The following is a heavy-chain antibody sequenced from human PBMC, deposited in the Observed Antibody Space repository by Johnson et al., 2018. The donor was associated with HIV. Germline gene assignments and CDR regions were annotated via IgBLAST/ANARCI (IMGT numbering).Heavy chain of an antibody. CDR3: AKEGGSYSMGRDAFDI. J-gene: IGHJ3*02. D-gene: IGHD1-26*01. CDR1: GFTFSSFG. Sequence: QVQLVESGGGVVQPGRSLRLSCAASGFTFSSFGMHWVRQAPGQGLEWVAIISYDGSNKYYADSVNGRFTISRDNSKNKLYLQMNRLGAEATAVDYCAKEGGSYSMGRDAFDIWGQGTMVTVSS. CDR2: ISYDGSNK. V-gene: IGHV3-30*18.